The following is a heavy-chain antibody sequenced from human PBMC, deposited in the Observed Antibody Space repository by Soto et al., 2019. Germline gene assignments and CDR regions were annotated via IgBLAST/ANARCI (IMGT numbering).Heavy chain of an antibody. D-gene: IGHD6-13*01. V-gene: IGHV3-21*01. J-gene: IGHJ6*02. Sequence: PGGSLRLSCVASEFIFSTYNMNWVRQAPGKGLEWVSFISSTSSHIHYADSVKGRFTISRDNAKNSLYLQMNSLRAEDTAVYYCARDPAADGYYGMDVWGQGTTVTVSS. CDR1: EFIFSTYN. CDR3: ARDPAADGYYGMDV. CDR2: ISSTSSHI.